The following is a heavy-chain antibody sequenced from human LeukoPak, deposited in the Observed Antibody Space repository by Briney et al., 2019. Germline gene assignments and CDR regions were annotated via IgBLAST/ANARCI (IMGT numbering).Heavy chain of an antibody. V-gene: IGHV1-69*13. J-gene: IGHJ6*02. CDR1: GGTFSSYA. Sequence: SVKVSCKASGGTFSSYAISWVRQAPGQGLEWMGGIIPIFGTANYAQKFQGGVTITADESTSTAYMELSSLRSEDTAVYYCARADAFGITGTTSYYYYGMDVWGQGTTVTVSS. CDR3: ARADAFGITGTTSYYYYGMDV. D-gene: IGHD1-7*01. CDR2: IIPIFGTA.